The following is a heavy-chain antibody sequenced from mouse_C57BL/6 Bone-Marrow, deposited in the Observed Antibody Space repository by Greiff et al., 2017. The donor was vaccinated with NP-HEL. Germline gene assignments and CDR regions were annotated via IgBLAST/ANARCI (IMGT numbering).Heavy chain of an antibody. CDR2: IYPRSGNT. J-gene: IGHJ1*03. CDR3: ARVGWLLNWYFDV. Sequence: VKVVESGAELARPGASVKLSCKASGYTFTSYGISWVKQRSGQGLEWIGEIYPRSGNTYYNEKFKGKATLTADKSSSTAYMELRSLTSEDSAVYFCARVGWLLNWYFDVWGTGTTVTVSS. V-gene: IGHV1-81*01. CDR1: GYTFTSYG. D-gene: IGHD2-3*01.